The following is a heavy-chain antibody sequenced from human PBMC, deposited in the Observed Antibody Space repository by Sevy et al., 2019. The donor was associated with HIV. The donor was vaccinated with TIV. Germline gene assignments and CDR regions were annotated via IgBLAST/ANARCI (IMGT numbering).Heavy chain of an antibody. D-gene: IGHD2-15*01. J-gene: IGHJ4*02. Sequence: SETLSLTCAVSGYSISSGYYWGWIRQPPGKGLEWIGSIYHSGSTYYNPSLKSRVTISVDTSKNQFSLKLSSVTAADTAVYYCARHKVAATPRDRFDYWGQGTLVTVSS. V-gene: IGHV4-38-2*01. CDR1: GYSISSGYY. CDR2: IYHSGST. CDR3: ARHKVAATPRDRFDY.